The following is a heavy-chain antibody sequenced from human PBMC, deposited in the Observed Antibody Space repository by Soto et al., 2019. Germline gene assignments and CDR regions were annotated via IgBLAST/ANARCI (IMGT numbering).Heavy chain of an antibody. CDR3: ATGVEMATTFDY. CDR2: IYYSGST. D-gene: IGHD1-1*01. J-gene: IGHJ4*02. Sequence: NPSETLSLTCTVSGGSISSYYWSWIRQPPGKGLEWIGYIYYSGSTNYNPSLKSRVTISVDTSKNQFSLKLSSVTAADTAVYYCATGVEMATTFDYWGQGTLVTVSS. V-gene: IGHV4-59*01. CDR1: GGSISSYY.